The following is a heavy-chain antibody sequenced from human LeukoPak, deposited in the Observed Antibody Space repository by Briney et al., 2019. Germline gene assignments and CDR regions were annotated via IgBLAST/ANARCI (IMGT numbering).Heavy chain of an antibody. D-gene: IGHD3-10*01. CDR3: ARGGMERGALGY. V-gene: IGHV1-2*06. CDR2: INPNSGGT. J-gene: IGHJ4*02. CDR1: GYTFTGYY. Sequence: GASVKVSCKASGYTFTGYYMHWVRQAPGQGLEWMGRINPNSGGTNYEQKFQGRVTMTRDTSTSTVYMELSSLRSEDTAVYYCARGGMERGALGYWGQGTLVTVSS.